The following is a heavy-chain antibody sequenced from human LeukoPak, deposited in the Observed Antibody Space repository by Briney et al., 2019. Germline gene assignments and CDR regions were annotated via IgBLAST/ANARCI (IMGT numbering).Heavy chain of an antibody. V-gene: IGHV3-30*04. CDR2: ISSDGSNK. CDR1: GFTFSSYA. CDR3: ARDNTMVRGVANAFDI. J-gene: IGHJ3*02. Sequence: GRSLRLSCAASGFTFSSYAMNWVRQAPGQGLEWVAVISSDGSNKYYADSVKGRFTISRDNSKNTLYLQMNSLRAEDTAVYYCARDNTMVRGVANAFDIWGQGTMVTVSS. D-gene: IGHD3-10*01.